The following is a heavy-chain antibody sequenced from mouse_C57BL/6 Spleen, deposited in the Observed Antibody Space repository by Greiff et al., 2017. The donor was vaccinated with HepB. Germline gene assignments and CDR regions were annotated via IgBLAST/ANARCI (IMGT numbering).Heavy chain of an antibody. CDR2: IHPNSGST. Sequence: QVQLQQPGAELVKPGASVKLSCKASGYTFTSYWMHWVKQRPGQGLEWLGMIHPNSGSTNYNEKFKSKATLTVDKSSSTAYMQLSSLTSEDSSVYYCAREILAGSAWFAYWGQGTLVTVSA. CDR3: AREILAGSAWFAY. CDR1: GYTFTSYW. V-gene: IGHV1-64*01. J-gene: IGHJ3*01. D-gene: IGHD1-3*01.